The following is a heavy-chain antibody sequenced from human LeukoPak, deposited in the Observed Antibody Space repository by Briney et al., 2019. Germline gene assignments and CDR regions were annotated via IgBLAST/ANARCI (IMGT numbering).Heavy chain of an antibody. J-gene: IGHJ4*02. CDR1: GFTFSTFA. CDR3: ATYRQVLLPFES. CDR2: IFPSGDEI. V-gene: IGHV3-23*01. Sequence: GGSLRLSCATSGFTFSTFAMIWVRQPPGEGLEWVSSIFPSGDEIHYADSVRGRFTIFRDNSKSILSLQMNSLRAEDTAIYYCATYRQVLLPFESWGQGTLVTVSS. D-gene: IGHD5-18*01.